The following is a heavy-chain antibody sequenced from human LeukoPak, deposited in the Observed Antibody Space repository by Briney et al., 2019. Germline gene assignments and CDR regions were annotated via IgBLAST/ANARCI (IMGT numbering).Heavy chain of an antibody. CDR3: ARDDLYSRHHYGMDV. J-gene: IGHJ6*02. V-gene: IGHV1-69*04. Sequence: ASVKVSCKASGGTFNSDAISWVRQAPGQGLEWMGRIIPILDIVNYAQKFQDRVTITADKSTNTAYMELSSLRSEDTAVYYCARDDLYSRHHYGMDVWGQGITVTVSS. CDR1: GGTFNSDA. CDR2: IIPILDIV. D-gene: IGHD6-13*01.